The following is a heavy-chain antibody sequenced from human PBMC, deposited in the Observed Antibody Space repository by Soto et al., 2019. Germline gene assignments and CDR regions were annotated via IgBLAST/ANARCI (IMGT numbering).Heavy chain of an antibody. CDR1: GYTFTNLD. D-gene: IGHD1-26*01. CDR3: ARGINEGVDY. J-gene: IGHJ4*02. Sequence: QMQLVQSGAEVKEPGASVKVSCKASGYTFTNLDINWVRQTPGQGLEWMGWMTPRNGNTDHAQKFQGRVTMTRDTSISTACMELRSLTSEDTGVYYCARGINEGVDYWGQGTLVTVSS. V-gene: IGHV1-8*01. CDR2: MTPRNGNT.